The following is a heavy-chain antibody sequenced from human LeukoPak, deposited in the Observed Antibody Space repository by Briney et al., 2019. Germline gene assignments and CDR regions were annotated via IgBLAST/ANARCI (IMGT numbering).Heavy chain of an antibody. D-gene: IGHD3-10*01. V-gene: IGHV4-38-2*02. CDR2: IYHSGST. CDR3: ARVGDVLLWFGELYDY. J-gene: IGHJ4*02. Sequence: PSETLSFTCTVSGYSTSSGYYWGWIRQPPGKGLEWIGSIYHSGSTYYNPSLKSRVTISVDTSKNQFSLKLSSVTAADTAVYYCARVGDVLLWFGELYDYWGQGTLVTVSS. CDR1: GYSTSSGYY.